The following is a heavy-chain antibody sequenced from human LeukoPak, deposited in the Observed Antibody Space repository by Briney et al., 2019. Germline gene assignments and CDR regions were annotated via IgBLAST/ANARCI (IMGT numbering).Heavy chain of an antibody. CDR3: AKKAAASAADY. D-gene: IGHD6-13*01. CDR2: IYHSGST. CDR1: GRSISRGNW. J-gene: IGHJ4*02. V-gene: IGHV4-4*02. Sequence: SGTLSLTCAVSGRSISRGNWWSWVRQPPGQGPDRIGEIYHSGSTNYNPSLKSRVTISVDTSKNQFSLKLSSVTAADTAVYYCAKKAAASAADYWGQGTLVTVSS.